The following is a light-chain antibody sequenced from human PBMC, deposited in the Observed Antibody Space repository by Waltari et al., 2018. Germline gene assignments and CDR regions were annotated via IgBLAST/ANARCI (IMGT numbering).Light chain of an antibody. Sequence: QSALTQPASVSGSPGQSITIPCTGTRDDVGGFDYVPWYQPHPGRAPKLVSYEVSSRPSGVSDRFSGSKSGNTASLTISGLQPDDEADYYCNSYTSSSTHVFGTGTKVSVL. CDR1: RDDVGGFDY. V-gene: IGLV2-14*01. J-gene: IGLJ1*01. CDR2: EVS. CDR3: NSYTSSSTHV.